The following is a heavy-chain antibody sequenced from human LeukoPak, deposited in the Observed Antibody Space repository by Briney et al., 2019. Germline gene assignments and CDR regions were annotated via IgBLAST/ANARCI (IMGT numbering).Heavy chain of an antibody. J-gene: IGHJ5*02. CDR3: ARDAVPAYNWFDP. CDR2: INHSGST. D-gene: IGHD2-2*01. V-gene: IGHV4-34*01. Sequence: SETLSLTCAVYGGSFSGYYWSWIRQPPGKGLEWIGEINHSGSTNCNPSLKSRVTISVDTSKNQFSLKLSSVTAADTAVYYCARDAVPAYNWFDPWGQGTLVTVSS. CDR1: GGSFSGYY.